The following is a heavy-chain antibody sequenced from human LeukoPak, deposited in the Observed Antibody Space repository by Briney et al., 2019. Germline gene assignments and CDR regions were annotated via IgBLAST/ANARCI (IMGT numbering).Heavy chain of an antibody. CDR3: AKHGAADAFDI. J-gene: IGHJ3*02. CDR2: ISHDGSNK. Sequence: GGSLRLSCAASGFTFSGYAMHWVHQAPGKGLEWVAIISHDGSNKYYADSVKGRFTFSRDNSKNTLYLQMNNLRVEDTAVYYCAKHGAADAFDIWGQGTMVTVSS. CDR1: GFTFSGYA. D-gene: IGHD3-16*01. V-gene: IGHV3-30*18.